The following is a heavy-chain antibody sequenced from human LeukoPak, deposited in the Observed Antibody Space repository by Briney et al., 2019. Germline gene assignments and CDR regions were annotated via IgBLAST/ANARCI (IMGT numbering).Heavy chain of an antibody. Sequence: SETLSLTCTVSGYSISSGYYWGWIRQPPGKGLEWIGTIYHSGSTYYNPSFKSRVTISVDTSKNQFSLKLTSVTAADTAVYCCARVRGYCSSTICYRYYFDYWGQGTLVTVSS. CDR3: ARVRGYCSSTICYRYYFDY. V-gene: IGHV4-38-2*02. J-gene: IGHJ4*02. D-gene: IGHD2-2*01. CDR1: GYSISSGYY. CDR2: IYHSGST.